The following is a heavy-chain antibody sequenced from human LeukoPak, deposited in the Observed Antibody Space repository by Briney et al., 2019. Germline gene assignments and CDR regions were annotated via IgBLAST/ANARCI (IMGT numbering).Heavy chain of an antibody. V-gene: IGHV3-53*04. CDR3: AAGDGYNLGYFHH. Sequence: GGSLRLSCAASGLSVSSNYMSWVRQAPGEGLEWVSSMYSGGKTYYPESVRGRFTISRHSSKNTLLLEMSGLRPEDTAVYYCAAGDGYNLGYFHHWGQGTLVTVSS. D-gene: IGHD5-24*01. J-gene: IGHJ1*01. CDR2: MYSGGKT. CDR1: GLSVSSNY.